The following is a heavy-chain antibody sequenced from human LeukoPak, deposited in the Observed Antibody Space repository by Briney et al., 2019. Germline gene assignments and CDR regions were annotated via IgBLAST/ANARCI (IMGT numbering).Heavy chain of an antibody. J-gene: IGHJ4*02. D-gene: IGHD2-15*01. CDR2: IYHSGST. CDR1: GGSISSGGYY. Sequence: SQTLSLTCTVSGGSISSGGYYWSWIRQPPGKGLEWIGYIYHSGSTYYNPSLKSRVTISVDRSKNQFSLKLSSVTAADTAVYYCARHGCSGGSCSFDYWGQGTLVTVSS. CDR3: ARHGCSGGSCSFDY. V-gene: IGHV4-30-2*01.